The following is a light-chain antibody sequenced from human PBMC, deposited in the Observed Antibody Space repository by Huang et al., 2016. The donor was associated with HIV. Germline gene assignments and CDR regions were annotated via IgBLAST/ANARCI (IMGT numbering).Light chain of an antibody. J-gene: IGKJ4*01. CDR3: MQGIQLVS. Sequence: EIAMTQSPLSLAVTPGQPASISCKSSQSLLDSDGKTCLDWYLQKPGQSQQILIYEVSRRFCGVSERFSGSGSGTDFTLTISRVEAEDVGVYYYMQGIQLVSFGGGTKVEIK. V-gene: IGKV2-29*02. CDR2: EVS. CDR1: QSLLDSDGKTC.